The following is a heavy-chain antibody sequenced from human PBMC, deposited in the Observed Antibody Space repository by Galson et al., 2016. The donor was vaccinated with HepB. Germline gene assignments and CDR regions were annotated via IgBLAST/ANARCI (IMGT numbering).Heavy chain of an antibody. V-gene: IGHV3-15*01. J-gene: IGHJ4*02. D-gene: IGHD4-11*01. Sequence: SLRLSCAASGFTFSDAWMMWVRQAPGKGLEWVGRILSKAHGGTTHYAAPVKGRFTISRDDSENTLYLQMNSLEIEDTAIYYCTISDFSDYWGQGTLVTVSS. CDR2: ILSKAHGGTT. CDR3: TISDFSDY. CDR1: GFTFSDAW.